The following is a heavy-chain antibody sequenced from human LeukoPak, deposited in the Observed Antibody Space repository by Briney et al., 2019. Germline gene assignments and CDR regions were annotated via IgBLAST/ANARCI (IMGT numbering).Heavy chain of an antibody. CDR3: ANRFAAATGY. D-gene: IGHD2-15*01. V-gene: IGHV3-48*03. J-gene: IGHJ4*02. CDR2: ISSSGSTI. CDR1: GFTFSSYE. Sequence: GGSLRLSCAASGFTFSSYEMNWVRQAPGKGLEWVSYISSSGSTIYYADSVKGRFTISRDNAKNSLYPQMNSLRAEDTAVYYCANRFAAATGYWGQGTLVTVSS.